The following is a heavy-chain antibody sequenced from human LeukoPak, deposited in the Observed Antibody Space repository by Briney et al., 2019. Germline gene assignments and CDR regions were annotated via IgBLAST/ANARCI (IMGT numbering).Heavy chain of an antibody. CDR3: ATGSGYYYDH. J-gene: IGHJ4*02. CDR2: AYDDGSNQ. V-gene: IGHV3-33*01. D-gene: IGHD3-22*01. Sequence: GGSLRLSCAAAGFNFRIYGMHWVRQAPGKGLEWVAVAYDDGSNQYYADSVKGRFTISKDISKNTLYVQMKSLRAEDTAVYYCATGSGYYYDHWGQGTLVTVSS. CDR1: GFNFRIYG.